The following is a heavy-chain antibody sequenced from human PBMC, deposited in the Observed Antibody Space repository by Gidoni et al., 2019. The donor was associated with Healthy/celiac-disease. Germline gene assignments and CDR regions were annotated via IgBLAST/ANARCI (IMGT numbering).Heavy chain of an antibody. V-gene: IGHV1-46*01. Sequence: QVQLVQSGAEVKKPGASVKVSCKASGYTFTSYYMPWVRQAPGQGLEWMGIINPSGGSTSYAQKFQGRVTMTRDTSTSTVYMELSSLRSEDTAVYYCARLWCWGGDFDYWGQGTLVTVSS. D-gene: IGHD2-21*01. CDR3: ARLWCWGGDFDY. J-gene: IGHJ4*02. CDR1: GYTFTSYY. CDR2: INPSGGST.